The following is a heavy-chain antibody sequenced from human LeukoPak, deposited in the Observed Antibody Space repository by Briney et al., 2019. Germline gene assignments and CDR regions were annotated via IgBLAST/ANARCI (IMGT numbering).Heavy chain of an antibody. V-gene: IGHV1-2*02. Sequence: ASVKVSCKASGYTLTGYYMHWMRQAPGQRLEWMGWINPNSGGTNYAQKFQGRVTMTRDTSITTAHMELSRLTSDDTAMYYCAREIPCSSSSCLDYWGQGTLVTVSS. CDR2: INPNSGGT. J-gene: IGHJ4*02. CDR1: GYTLTGYY. CDR3: AREIPCSSSSCLDY. D-gene: IGHD2-2*01.